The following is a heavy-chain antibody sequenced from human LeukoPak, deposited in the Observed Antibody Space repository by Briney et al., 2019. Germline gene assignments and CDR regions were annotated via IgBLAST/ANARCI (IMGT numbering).Heavy chain of an antibody. V-gene: IGHV1-18*01. CDR2: ISAYNGNT. J-gene: IGHJ4*02. CDR1: GYTFTNYG. CDR3: ARDPPVDYYGSGSYFRLKFDN. D-gene: IGHD3-10*01. Sequence: GASVKVSCKASGYTFTNYGISWVRRAPGQGLEWMGWISAYNGNTNYAQKFQGRVTMTRDTSTSTAYMDLRSLRSDGTAVYYCARDPPVDYYGSGSYFRLKFDNWGQGTLVTVSS.